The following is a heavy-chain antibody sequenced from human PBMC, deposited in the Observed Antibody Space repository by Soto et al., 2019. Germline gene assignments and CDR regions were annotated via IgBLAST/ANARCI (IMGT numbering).Heavy chain of an antibody. V-gene: IGHV3-7*04. CDR1: GFTFSNHW. CDR3: ARDWYMDY. CDR2: IKQDGSEK. J-gene: IGHJ4*02. D-gene: IGHD1-20*01. Sequence: VQLVESGGGLVQPGESLRLSCAASGFTFSNHWINWIRQTPGRGLEWLAVIKQDGSEKYYVDSVKGRFTVSRDNAMNSAYLQMNSLSVDDTAVYYCARDWYMDYWGQGTLVTVSS.